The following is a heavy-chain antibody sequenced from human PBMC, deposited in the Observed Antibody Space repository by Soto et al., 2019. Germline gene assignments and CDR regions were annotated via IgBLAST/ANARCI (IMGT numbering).Heavy chain of an antibody. CDR2: IRSKANSYAT. CDR3: TRRGEV. CDR1: TFSGSA. V-gene: IGHV3-73*01. J-gene: IGHJ6*02. Sequence: TFSGSAMHWVRQASGKGLEWVGRIRSKANSYATAYAASVKGRFTISRDDSKNTAYLQMNSLKTEDTAVYYCTRRGEVWGQGTTVTVSS.